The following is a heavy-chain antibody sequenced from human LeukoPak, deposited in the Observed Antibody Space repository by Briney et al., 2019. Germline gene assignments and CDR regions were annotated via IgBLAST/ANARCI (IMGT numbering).Heavy chain of an antibody. J-gene: IGHJ4*02. Sequence: SETLSLTCTVSGGSITSYYWSWIRQPPGKGLEWIGYIHYSGSTSYNPSLKSRVTISVDTSKNQCSLKLSSVTAADTALYYCARVGVGTGYQWDFDYWGQGTLVTVSS. D-gene: IGHD3/OR15-3a*01. CDR2: IHYSGST. CDR3: ARVGVGTGYQWDFDY. V-gene: IGHV4-59*01. CDR1: GGSITSYY.